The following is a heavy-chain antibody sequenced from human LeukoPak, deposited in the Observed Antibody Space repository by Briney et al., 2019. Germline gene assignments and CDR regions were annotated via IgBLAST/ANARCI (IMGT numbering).Heavy chain of an antibody. J-gene: IGHJ3*02. V-gene: IGHV3-21*01. CDR1: GFTFSSYS. D-gene: IGHD3-10*01. CDR3: ASDGSGYDDAFDI. Sequence: PGGSLRLSCAASGFTFSSYSMNWVRQAPGKGLEWVSSISSSSSYIYYADSVKGRFTISRDNARNSLYLQMNSLRAEDTAVYYCASDGSGYDDAFDIWGQGTMVTVSS. CDR2: ISSSSSYI.